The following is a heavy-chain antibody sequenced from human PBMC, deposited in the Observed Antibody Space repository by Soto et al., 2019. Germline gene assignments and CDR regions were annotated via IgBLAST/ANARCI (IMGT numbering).Heavy chain of an antibody. CDR2: ISYDGSNK. Sequence: PGGSLRLSCAASGFTFSSYGMHWVRQAPGKGLEWVAVISYDGSNKYYADSVKGRFTISRDNSKNTLYLQMNSLRAEDTAVYYCAKARELHAIDIWGQGTMVTVSS. CDR1: GFTFSSYG. D-gene: IGHD1-26*01. J-gene: IGHJ3*02. CDR3: AKARELHAIDI. V-gene: IGHV3-30*18.